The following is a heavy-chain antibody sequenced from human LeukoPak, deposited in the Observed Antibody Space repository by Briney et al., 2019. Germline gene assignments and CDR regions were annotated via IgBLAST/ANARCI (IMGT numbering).Heavy chain of an antibody. D-gene: IGHD1-1*01. CDR2: IYYSGST. CDR1: GGSISSNSYY. V-gene: IGHV4-39*01. CDR3: ARHTQLERLDY. Sequence: SETLSLTCTVSGGSISSNSYYWGWIRQPPGKGLKWIGSIYYSGSTYYNPSLKSRVTISVDTSKNQFSLKLNSVTAADTAVYYCARHTQLERLDYWGQGTLVTVSS. J-gene: IGHJ4*02.